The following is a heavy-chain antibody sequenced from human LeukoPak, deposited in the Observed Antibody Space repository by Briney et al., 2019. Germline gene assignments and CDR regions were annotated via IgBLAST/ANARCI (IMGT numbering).Heavy chain of an antibody. J-gene: IGHJ6*02. CDR2: FDPEDGET. CDR1: GYTFTSYY. V-gene: IGHV1-24*01. CDR3: ATSPNCSSTSCPYYYYGMDV. D-gene: IGHD2-2*01. Sequence: GASVTVSCTASGYTFTSYYMHWVRQAPGKGLEWMGGFDPEDGETIYAQKFQGRVTMTEDTSTDTAYMELSSLRSEDTAVYYCATSPNCSSTSCPYYYYGMDVWGQGTTVTVSS.